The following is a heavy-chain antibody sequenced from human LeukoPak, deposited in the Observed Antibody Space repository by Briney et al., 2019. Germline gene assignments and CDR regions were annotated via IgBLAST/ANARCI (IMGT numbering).Heavy chain of an antibody. CDR2: IYTSGST. CDR3: ARRRGGVFYFDY. V-gene: IGHV4-4*08. J-gene: IGHJ4*02. Sequence: SETLSLTCTVSGGSISSYYWSWIRQPPGKGLEWIGYIYTSGSTNYNPSLKSRVTTSVDTAKNQCSLNLSSVTAADTAVYYCARRRGGVFYFDYWGQGSLVTVSS. CDR1: GGSISSYY. D-gene: IGHD3-10*01.